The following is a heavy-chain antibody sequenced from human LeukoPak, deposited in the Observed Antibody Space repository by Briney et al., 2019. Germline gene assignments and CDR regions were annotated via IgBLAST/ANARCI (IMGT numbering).Heavy chain of an antibody. Sequence: GGSLRLSCAASEFSVGSNYMTWVRQAPGKGLEWVSLIYSGGSTYYADSVKGRFTISRDNSKNTLYLQMNSLRAEDTAVYYCAKSQRSKRLPHYYDSSGYHYQYYFDYWGQGTLVTVSS. D-gene: IGHD3-22*01. CDR1: EFSVGSNY. CDR3: AKSQRSKRLPHYYDSSGYHYQYYFDY. CDR2: IYSGGST. J-gene: IGHJ4*02. V-gene: IGHV3-66*01.